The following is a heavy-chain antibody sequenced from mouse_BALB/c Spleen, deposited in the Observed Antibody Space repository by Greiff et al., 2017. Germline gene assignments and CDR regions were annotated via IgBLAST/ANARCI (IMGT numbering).Heavy chain of an antibody. Sequence: EVQLVESGGGLVQPGGSRKLSCAASGFTFSSFGMHWVRQAPEKGLEWVAYISSGSSTIYYADTVKGRFTISRDNPKNTLFLQMTSLRSEDTAMYYCARSRGSYRYDVAYWGQGTLVTVSA. J-gene: IGHJ3*01. CDR3: ARSRGSYRYDVAY. CDR2: ISSGSSTI. CDR1: GFTFSSFG. D-gene: IGHD2-14*01. V-gene: IGHV5-17*02.